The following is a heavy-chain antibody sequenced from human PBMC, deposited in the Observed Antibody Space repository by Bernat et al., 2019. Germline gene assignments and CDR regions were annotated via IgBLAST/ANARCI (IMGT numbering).Heavy chain of an antibody. Sequence: QVQLVESGGGVVQPGRSLRLSCAASGFTFSSYGMHWVRQAPGKGLEWVAVIWYDGSNKYYADSVKGRFTISRDNSKNTLYLQMNSLRAEDTAVYYCAKDHRSVTTGGWSYYYGMDVGGQGTTVTVSS. D-gene: IGHD4-17*01. V-gene: IGHV3-33*06. CDR3: AKDHRSVTTGGWSYYYGMDV. CDR1: GFTFSSYG. J-gene: IGHJ6*02. CDR2: IWYDGSNK.